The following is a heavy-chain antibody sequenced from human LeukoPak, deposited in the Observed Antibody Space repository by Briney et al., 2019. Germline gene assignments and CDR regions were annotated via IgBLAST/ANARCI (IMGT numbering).Heavy chain of an antibody. Sequence: GGSLRLSCAASGFTFSSYSMNWVRQAPGKGLEWVSSISSSSYIYYADSVKGRFTISRDNAKNSLYLQMNSLRAEDTAVYYCARDNYYGSGSYYKTPYYYYGMDVWGKGTTVTVSS. CDR3: ARDNYYGSGSYYKTPYYYYGMDV. CDR2: ISSSSYI. D-gene: IGHD3-10*01. CDR1: GFTFSSYS. J-gene: IGHJ6*04. V-gene: IGHV3-21*01.